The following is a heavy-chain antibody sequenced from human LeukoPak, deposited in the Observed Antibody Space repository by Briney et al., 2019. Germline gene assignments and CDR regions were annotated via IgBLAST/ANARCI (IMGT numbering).Heavy chain of an antibody. CDR1: GGSVSVHY. CDR3: ARHQHYGDYDYFDF. Sequence: SETLYVTCRVSGGSVSVHYWSWIRQTPERGLEWLRFVFASGRTNYNPFFKSRVTMSADMSRNQFYLGLHSVSAADTGVYFCARHQHYGDYDYFDFWGQGTLVTVSS. CDR2: VFASGRT. V-gene: IGHV4-59*08. D-gene: IGHD4-17*01. J-gene: IGHJ4*02.